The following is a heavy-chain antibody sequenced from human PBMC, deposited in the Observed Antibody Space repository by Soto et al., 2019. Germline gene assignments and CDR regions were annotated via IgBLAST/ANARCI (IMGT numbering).Heavy chain of an antibody. CDR2: ISYDGSDK. V-gene: IGHV3-30*04. Sequence: QVQLVESGGGVVQPGRSLRLSCAASGFIFSSYAMHWVRQAPGKGLEWVAIISYDGSDKYYADSVKGRFTISRDNSKNTLYLHMSRLKTEDTAVYYCARAAGMTSVVAIDYWGQGTLVTVSS. D-gene: IGHD2-15*01. CDR1: GFIFSSYA. J-gene: IGHJ4*02. CDR3: ARAAGMTSVVAIDY.